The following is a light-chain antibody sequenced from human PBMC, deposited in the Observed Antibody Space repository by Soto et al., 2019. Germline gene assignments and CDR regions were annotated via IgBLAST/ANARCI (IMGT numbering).Light chain of an antibody. CDR2: DVT. Sequence: QSALTQPASVSGSPGQSITISCTGTSSDVGSYNSVSWHQQHPGQAPKLMIYDVTNRASGIPDRFSASKSGNTASLTISGLQDGDEADYYCSSYTSSSTYVFGTGTKVTVL. CDR3: SSYTSSSTYV. CDR1: SSDVGSYNS. J-gene: IGLJ1*01. V-gene: IGLV2-14*01.